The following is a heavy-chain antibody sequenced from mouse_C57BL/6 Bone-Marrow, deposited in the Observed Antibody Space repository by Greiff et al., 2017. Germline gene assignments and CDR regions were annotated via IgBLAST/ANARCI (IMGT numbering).Heavy chain of an antibody. CDR2: IWTGGGT. V-gene: IGHV2-9-1*01. CDR1: GFSLTSYA. Sequence: VQLQQSGPGLVAPSQSLSITCPVSGFSLTSYAISWVRQPPGKGLEWLGVIWTGGGTNYNSALKSRLSISKDNSKSQVFLKMNSLQTDDTARYYCASIYYGYDGYFDVWGTGTTVTVSS. CDR3: ASIYYGYDGYFDV. J-gene: IGHJ1*03. D-gene: IGHD2-2*01.